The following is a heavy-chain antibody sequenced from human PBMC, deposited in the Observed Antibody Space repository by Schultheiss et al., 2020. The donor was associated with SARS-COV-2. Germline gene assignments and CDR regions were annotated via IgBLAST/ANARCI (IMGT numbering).Heavy chain of an antibody. V-gene: IGHV4-59*08. CDR3: ARVAGYFDL. CDR1: GGSFSGYY. CDR2: IYYSGST. J-gene: IGHJ2*01. D-gene: IGHD5-12*01. Sequence: SETLSLTCTVYGGSFSGYYWSWIRQPPGKGLEWIGSIYYSGSTYYNPSLKSRVTISVDTSKNQFSLKLSSVTAADTAVYYCARVAGYFDLWGRGTLVTVSS.